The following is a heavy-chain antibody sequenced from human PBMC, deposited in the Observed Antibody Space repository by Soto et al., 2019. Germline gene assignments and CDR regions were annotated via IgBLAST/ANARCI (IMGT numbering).Heavy chain of an antibody. Sequence: GGSLRLSCAASGFTFSSYSMSWVRQAPGKGLEWVSAITGSCGSTYYADSVKGRFTISRDNSKNTLYLQMNSLRAEDTAVYYCAKEGDLIGYNYGSCFDYWGQGTLVTVSS. CDR1: GFTFSSYS. CDR2: ITGSCGST. D-gene: IGHD5-18*01. J-gene: IGHJ4*02. CDR3: AKEGDLIGYNYGSCFDY. V-gene: IGHV3-23*01.